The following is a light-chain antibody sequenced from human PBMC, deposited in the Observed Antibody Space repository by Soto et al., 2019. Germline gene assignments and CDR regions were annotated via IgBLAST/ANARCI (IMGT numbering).Light chain of an antibody. Sequence: QSVLTQPASVSGSPGQSITISCTGTSSDVGGYNYVSWYQQHPGTAPKLILYDVSNRPSGVSNRFSGSKSGNTASLTISGLQAEDEADYCCSTYRSSSTLYVFGTGTKVTV. CDR2: DVS. V-gene: IGLV2-14*03. J-gene: IGLJ1*01. CDR1: SSDVGGYNY. CDR3: STYRSSSTLYV.